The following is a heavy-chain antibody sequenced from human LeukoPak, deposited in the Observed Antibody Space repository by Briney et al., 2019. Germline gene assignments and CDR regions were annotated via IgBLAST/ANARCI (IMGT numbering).Heavy chain of an antibody. CDR3: ARHWNRIAAAVCWFDP. D-gene: IGHD6-13*01. V-gene: IGHV4-39*01. J-gene: IGHJ5*02. CDR1: GGSISSISDY. CDR2: IYYSGST. Sequence: PETPSLTCTVSGGSISSISDYSGWIRQPPGKGLEWVGSIYYSGSTYYNPSLKSRVTISVDTSKNQFSLKLSSVTAADTAVYYCARHWNRIAAAVCWFDPWGQGTLVTVSS.